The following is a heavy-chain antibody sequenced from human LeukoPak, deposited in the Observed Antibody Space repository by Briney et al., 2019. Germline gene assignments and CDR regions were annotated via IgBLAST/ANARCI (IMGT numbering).Heavy chain of an antibody. D-gene: IGHD6-13*01. J-gene: IGHJ4*02. CDR3: AKGTLYSSRNYFDY. V-gene: IGHV3-23*01. CDR2: ISATGGNT. CDR1: GFTLSSYA. Sequence: PGGSLRLSCAASGFTLSSYAMTWVRQAPGKGLEWVSGISATGGNTYYADSVKGRFTISRGNSRNTLYLQLNSLRADDTAVYYCAKGTLYSSRNYFDYWGQGTLVTVSS.